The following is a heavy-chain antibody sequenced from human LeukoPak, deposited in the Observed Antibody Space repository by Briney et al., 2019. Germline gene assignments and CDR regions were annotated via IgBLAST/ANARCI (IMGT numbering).Heavy chain of an antibody. V-gene: IGHV3-30*04. CDR1: GFTFSSYA. Sequence: GGSLRLSCAASGFTFSSYAMHWVRQAPGKGLEWVAVISYDGSNKYYADSVKGRFTISRDNSKNTLYLQMNSLRAEDTAVYYCAREMAGYWDYWGQGTLVTVSS. D-gene: IGHD2-8*02. J-gene: IGHJ4*02. CDR2: ISYDGSNK. CDR3: AREMAGYWDY.